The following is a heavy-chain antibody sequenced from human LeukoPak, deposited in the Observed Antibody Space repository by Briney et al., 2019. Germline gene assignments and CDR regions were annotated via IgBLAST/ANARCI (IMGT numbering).Heavy chain of an antibody. V-gene: IGHV1-69*05. CDR1: GGTFSSYA. CDR3: ARDLHGDYVFDY. J-gene: IGHJ4*02. CDR2: IIPIFGTA. D-gene: IGHD4-17*01. Sequence: ASVKVSCKASGGTFSSYAISWVRQAPGQGLEWMGGIIPIFGTANYAQKFQGRVTITTDESTSTAYMELSSLRSEDTAVHYCARDLHGDYVFDYWGQGTLVTVSS.